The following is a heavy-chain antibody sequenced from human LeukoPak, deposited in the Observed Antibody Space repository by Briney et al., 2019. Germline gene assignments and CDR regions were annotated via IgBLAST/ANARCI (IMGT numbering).Heavy chain of an antibody. J-gene: IGHJ4*02. CDR3: AGGAPYPQFDY. D-gene: IGHD2-21*01. CDR2: INHSGST. CDR1: GGSFSGYY. V-gene: IGHV4-34*01. Sequence: NASETLSLTCAVYGGSFSGYYWSWIRQPPGKVLEWIGEINHSGSTNYNPSLKSRVTISVDTSKNQFSLKLSSVTAADTAVYYCAGGAPYPQFDYWGQGTLVTVSS.